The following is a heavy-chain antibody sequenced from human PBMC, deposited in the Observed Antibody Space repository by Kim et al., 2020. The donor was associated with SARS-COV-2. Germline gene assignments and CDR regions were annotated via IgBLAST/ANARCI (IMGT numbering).Heavy chain of an antibody. V-gene: IGHV3-30*15. J-gene: IGHJ4*02. Sequence: YADSVKGRFTSSRDNSKNTLYLQMSSLRAEDTAVYYCARGRGYLSFFDYWGQGTLVTVSS. CDR3: ARGRGYLSFFDY. D-gene: IGHD3-16*02.